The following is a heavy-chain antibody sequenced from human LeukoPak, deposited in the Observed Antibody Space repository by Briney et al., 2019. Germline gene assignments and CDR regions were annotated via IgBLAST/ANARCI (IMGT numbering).Heavy chain of an antibody. J-gene: IGHJ6*03. V-gene: IGHV4-61*02. CDR3: ASGYYYYYYYMDV. CDR1: GGSISSGSYY. CDR2: IYTSGST. Sequence: TLSLTCTVSGGSISSGSYYWSWIRQPAGKGLEWIGRIYTSGSTNYNPSLKSRVTISVDTSKNQFSLKLSSVTAADTAVYYCASGYYYYYYYMDVWGKGTTVTISS.